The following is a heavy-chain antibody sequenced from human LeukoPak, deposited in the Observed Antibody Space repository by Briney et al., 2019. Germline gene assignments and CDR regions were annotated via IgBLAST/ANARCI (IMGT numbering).Heavy chain of an antibody. J-gene: IGHJ4*02. CDR2: IIGSGRST. V-gene: IGHV3-23*01. Sequence: GGSLRLSCAASGFTFNSYVMNWVRQAPGKGLEWVSGIIGSGRSTYYADSVKGRFSISRDNSKNTVYLQMNSLRVEDTAVYFCAKGFNYYASGSHFDSWGQGILVTVSS. CDR3: AKGFNYYASGSHFDS. CDR1: GFTFNSYV. D-gene: IGHD3-10*01.